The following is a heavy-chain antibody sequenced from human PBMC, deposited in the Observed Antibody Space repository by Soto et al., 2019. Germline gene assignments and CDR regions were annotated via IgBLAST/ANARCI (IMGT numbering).Heavy chain of an antibody. V-gene: IGHV3-21*06. J-gene: IGHJ4*02. CDR3: ARGGLEPFDY. Sequence: GGSLRLSCVVSGFTVTSNGVSWVRQAPGKGLEWVSAISPNGQGIWYADFVEGRFTISRDDAKSELYLQMDRLRAEDTAVYYCARGGLEPFDYLGQGALVTVSS. CDR2: ISPNGQGI. CDR1: GFTVTSNG. D-gene: IGHD1-1*01.